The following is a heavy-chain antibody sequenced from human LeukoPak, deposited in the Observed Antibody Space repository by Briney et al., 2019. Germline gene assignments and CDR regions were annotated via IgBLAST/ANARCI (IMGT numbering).Heavy chain of an antibody. CDR1: GFTFSSYG. CDR3: ARSGTYYRTFDF. CDR2: IRYDGSNK. Sequence: GGSLRLSCAASGFTFSSYGMHWVRQAPGKGLEWVAFIRYDGSNKYYADSVKGRFTISRDNSKNTLYLQMNSLRAEDTAVYYCARSGTYYRTFDFWGQGTLVTVSS. D-gene: IGHD1-26*01. J-gene: IGHJ4*02. V-gene: IGHV3-30*02.